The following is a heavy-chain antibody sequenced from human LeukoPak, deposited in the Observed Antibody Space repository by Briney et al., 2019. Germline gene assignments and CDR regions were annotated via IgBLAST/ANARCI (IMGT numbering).Heavy chain of an antibody. CDR1: GFTFSDHY. V-gene: IGHV3-72*01. CDR2: SRNKANSYTT. Sequence: GESLRLSCAASGFTFSDHYMDWVRQAPGKGLEWVGRSRNKANSYTTEYAASVKGRFTISRDDSKNSLYLQMNSLKTEDTAVYYCARGSSYYYDTSGYYFDYWGQGTLVTVSS. D-gene: IGHD3-22*01. J-gene: IGHJ4*02. CDR3: ARGSSYYYDTSGYYFDY.